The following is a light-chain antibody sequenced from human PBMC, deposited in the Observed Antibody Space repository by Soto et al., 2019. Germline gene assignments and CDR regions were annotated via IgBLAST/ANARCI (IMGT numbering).Light chain of an antibody. J-gene: IGLJ1*01. CDR1: SSNIGSNY. CDR3: AAWAARLSGYV. CDR2: RNN. Sequence: QSVLTQPPSASGTPGQRVTISCSGSSSNIGSNYVYWYQQLPGTAPKLLIYRNNQQPSGVPDRFSGSKSGTSASLAISGLRSEDEADYYCAAWAARLSGYVFGPGPKVTVL. V-gene: IGLV1-47*01.